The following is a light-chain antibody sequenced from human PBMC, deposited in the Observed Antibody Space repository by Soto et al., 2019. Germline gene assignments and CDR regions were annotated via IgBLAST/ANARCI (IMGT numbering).Light chain of an antibody. CDR2: NDD. CDR3: AAWDDSLNGVV. V-gene: IGLV1-44*01. CDR1: SSSIGSNT. J-gene: IGLJ2*01. Sequence: QSVLTQPPSASGTPGQRVTISCSGSSSSIGSNTVTWYQQLPGTAPKLLIYNDDQRPSGVPDRFSGSRSGTSASLAISGLQSEDETDYYCAAWDDSLNGVVFGGGTKLTV.